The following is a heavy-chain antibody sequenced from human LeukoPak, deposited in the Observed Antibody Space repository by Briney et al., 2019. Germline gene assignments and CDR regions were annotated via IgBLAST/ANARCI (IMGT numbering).Heavy chain of an antibody. D-gene: IGHD3-10*01. CDR2: IYTSGST. J-gene: IGHJ6*03. Sequence: SETLSLTCTVSGGSISSYYWSWIRQPAGKGLEWIGRIYTSGSTNYNPSLKSRVTISVDTSKNQFSLKLSSVTAADTAVYYCAGRGVTKGRGYYYYMDVWGKGTTVTVSS. CDR1: GGSISSYY. V-gene: IGHV4-4*07. CDR3: AGRGVTKGRGYYYYMDV.